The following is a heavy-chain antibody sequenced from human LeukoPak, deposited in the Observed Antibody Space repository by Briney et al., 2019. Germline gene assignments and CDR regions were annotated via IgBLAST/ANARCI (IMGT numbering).Heavy chain of an antibody. D-gene: IGHD3-10*01. Sequence: GGSLRLSCAASGFTFSSYAMSWVRQAPGKGLEWVSAISGSGGSTYYADSVKGRFTISRDNSKNTLCLQMNSLRAEDTAVYYCAFDYASGSYLGFDYWGQGTLVTVSS. CDR1: GFTFSSYA. J-gene: IGHJ4*02. CDR2: ISGSGGST. CDR3: AFDYASGSYLGFDY. V-gene: IGHV3-23*01.